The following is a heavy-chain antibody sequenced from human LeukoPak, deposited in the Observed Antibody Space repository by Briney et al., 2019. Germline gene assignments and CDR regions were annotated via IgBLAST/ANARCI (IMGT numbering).Heavy chain of an antibody. V-gene: IGHV4-30-4*08. D-gene: IGHD3-22*01. CDR3: ARDAGLYDSSGSWDY. Sequence: SETLTLTCTVSGGSISSGDYYWSWIRQPPGKGLEWIGYIYYSGSTYYNPSLKSRVTISVDKSKNQFSLKLSSVTAADAAVYYCARDAGLYDSSGSWDYWGQGTLVTVSS. J-gene: IGHJ4*02. CDR1: GGSISSGDYY. CDR2: IYYSGST.